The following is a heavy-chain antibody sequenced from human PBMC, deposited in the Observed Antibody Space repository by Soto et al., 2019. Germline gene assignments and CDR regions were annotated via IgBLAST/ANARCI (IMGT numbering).Heavy chain of an antibody. CDR1: GGTFNNFA. CDR3: ATATISPVSATLYHYGMDV. V-gene: IGHV1-69*01. D-gene: IGHD6-25*01. CDR2: IMPVFHTT. Sequence: QVQLVQSGAEVKKPGSSVKVSCKASGGTFNNFAFTWVRQAPGKGLEWLGGIMPVFHTTNIAQTFQDRITVTADDFTTTVYMEMTSLRYDDTAVYYCATATISPVSATLYHYGMDVWGQGTTVTVSS. J-gene: IGHJ6*02.